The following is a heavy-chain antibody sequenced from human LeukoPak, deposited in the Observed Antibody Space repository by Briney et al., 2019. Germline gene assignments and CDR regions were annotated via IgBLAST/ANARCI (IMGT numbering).Heavy chain of an antibody. Sequence: PSETLSLTCTVSGGSMNINNYYWAWIRQPPGKGLEWIGTIYYSGSTSYNPSLKSRVTISVDTSKNQFSLKLSSVTAADTAVYYCARGWSLYSSGWSIDAFDIWGQGTMVTVSS. CDR3: ARGWSLYSSGWSIDAFDI. D-gene: IGHD6-19*01. CDR2: IYYSGST. J-gene: IGHJ3*02. V-gene: IGHV4-39*07. CDR1: GGSMNINNYY.